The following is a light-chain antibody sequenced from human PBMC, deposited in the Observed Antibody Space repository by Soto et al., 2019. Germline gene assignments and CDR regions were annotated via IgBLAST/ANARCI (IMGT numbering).Light chain of an antibody. Sequence: EIVLTQSPATLSLSPGERATLSCTASQSVGTYLAWYQQSSGQAPRLLIYDASNRATGIPARFSGSGSGTDFTLTIISLAPEDFAVFYCQQRSNRPPLTFGGGTKVEIK. V-gene: IGKV3-11*01. J-gene: IGKJ4*01. CDR1: QSVGTY. CDR3: QQRSNRPPLT. CDR2: DAS.